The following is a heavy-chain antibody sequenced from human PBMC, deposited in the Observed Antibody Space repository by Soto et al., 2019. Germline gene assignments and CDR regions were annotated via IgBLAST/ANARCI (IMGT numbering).Heavy chain of an antibody. D-gene: IGHD3-10*01. CDR1: GFTFSSYA. J-gene: IGHJ4*02. CDR2: ISGSGGST. Sequence: EVQLLESGGGLVQPGGSLRLSCAASGFTFSSYAMSWVRQAPGKGLEWVSAISGSGGSTYYADSVKGRFTISRDNSKNTLYLQMNSLRAEDTAVYYCARDTHRGVITGVDYWGQGTLVTVSS. V-gene: IGHV3-23*01. CDR3: ARDTHRGVITGVDY.